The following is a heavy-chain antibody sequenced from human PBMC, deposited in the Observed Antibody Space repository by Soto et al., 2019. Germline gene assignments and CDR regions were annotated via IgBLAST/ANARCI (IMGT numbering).Heavy chain of an antibody. V-gene: IGHV4-31*03. CDR2: IYYSGST. J-gene: IGHJ4*02. CDR1: GGSISSGGYY. CDR3: AREWRDYYFDY. Sequence: QVQLQESGPGLVKPSQILSLTCTVSGGSISSGGYYWSWIRQHPGKGLEWIGYIYYSGSTYYNPSAKSRVTISVDTSKNQFALKLSSVTAADTAVYYCAREWRDYYFDYWGQGTLVTVSS.